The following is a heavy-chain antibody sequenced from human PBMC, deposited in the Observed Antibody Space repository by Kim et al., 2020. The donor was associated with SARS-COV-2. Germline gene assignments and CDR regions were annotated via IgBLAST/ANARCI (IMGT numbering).Heavy chain of an antibody. Sequence: ASVKVSCKASGYTFTSYYMHWVRQAPGQGLEWMGIINPSGGSTSYAQKFQGRVTMTRDTSTSTVYMELSSLRSEDTAVYYCARIGGEDSSGWPKRTYYFDYWDQGTLVTVSS. D-gene: IGHD6-19*01. V-gene: IGHV1-46*01. CDR1: GYTFTSYY. CDR3: ARIGGEDSSGWPKRTYYFDY. CDR2: INPSGGST. J-gene: IGHJ4*02.